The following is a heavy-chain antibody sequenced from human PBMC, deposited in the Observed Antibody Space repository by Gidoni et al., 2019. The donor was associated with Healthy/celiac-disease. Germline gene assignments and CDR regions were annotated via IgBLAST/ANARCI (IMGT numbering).Heavy chain of an antibody. J-gene: IGHJ4*02. CDR3: AKDEVVRGVIEAGGNFDY. CDR1: GFTLADYA. D-gene: IGHD3-10*01. Sequence: EVQLVESGGGLVKPGRSLRLSCAASGFTLADYAMHWVRQAPGKGLEWVSCISGNSGSIGYADSVKGRFTSSRDNAKNSLYLQINSLRAEDTAWYYCAKDEVVRGVIEAGGNFDYWGQGTLVTVSS. CDR2: ISGNSGSI. V-gene: IGHV3-9*01.